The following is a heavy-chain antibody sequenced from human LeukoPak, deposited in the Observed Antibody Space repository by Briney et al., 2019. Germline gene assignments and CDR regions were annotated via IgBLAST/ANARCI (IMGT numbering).Heavy chain of an antibody. Sequence: SETLSLTCTVSGGSISSYYWSWIRQPPGKGLEWIGYIYYSGSTNYNPSLKSRVTISVDTSKNQFSLKLSSVTAADTAVYYCARLNYDYGGIGGFDYWGQGTLVTVSS. CDR2: IYYSGST. CDR3: ARLNYDYGGIGGFDY. J-gene: IGHJ4*02. D-gene: IGHD4-23*01. CDR1: GGSISSYY. V-gene: IGHV4-59*08.